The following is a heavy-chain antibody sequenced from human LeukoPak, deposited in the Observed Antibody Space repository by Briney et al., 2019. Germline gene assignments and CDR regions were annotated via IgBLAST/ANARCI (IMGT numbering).Heavy chain of an antibody. V-gene: IGHV4-30-4*07. CDR2: IYYSGST. CDR3: ARDCRGLDITMIVRPKSGTFDP. CDR1: GDSISSGGYS. J-gene: IGHJ5*02. Sequence: SETLSLTCAVSGDSISSGGYSWSWIRQPPGKGLEWIGYIYYSGSTYYNPSLKSRVTISVDTSKNQFSLKLSSVTAADTAVYYCARDCRGLDITMIVRPKSGTFDPWGQGTLVTVSS. D-gene: IGHD3-22*01.